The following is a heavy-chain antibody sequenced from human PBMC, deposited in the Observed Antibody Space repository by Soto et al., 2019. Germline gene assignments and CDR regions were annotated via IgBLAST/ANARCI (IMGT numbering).Heavy chain of an antibody. Sequence: PGEPLKISSKGSGYRFTGYWNGWVRQIPWKGLEWLGRIDASHSYTNYSPSFQGHVTISADKSIRTAYLQWSSLQASDTAMYYCARHGSNSGQRGYYYGMDVWGQGTTVTVPS. CDR1: GYRFTGYW. J-gene: IGHJ6*01. D-gene: IGHD5-12*01. CDR2: IDASHSYT. V-gene: IGHV5-10-1*01. CDR3: ARHGSNSGQRGYYYGMDV.